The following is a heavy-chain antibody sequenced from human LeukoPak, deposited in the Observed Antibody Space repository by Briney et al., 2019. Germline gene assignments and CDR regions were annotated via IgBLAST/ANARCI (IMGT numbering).Heavy chain of an antibody. J-gene: IGHJ4*02. CDR1: SYSISSGYY. V-gene: IGHV4-38-2*02. CDR3: ARRGGVVLAY. Sequence: SETLSLTCSVSSYSISSGYYWGWIRQPPGKELEWSGSIYHSGSTYYNPSLKSRVSISVDTSKNQFSLKLSSVTAADTAVYYCARRGGVVLAYWGQGTLVTVSS. CDR2: IYHSGST. D-gene: IGHD3-3*01.